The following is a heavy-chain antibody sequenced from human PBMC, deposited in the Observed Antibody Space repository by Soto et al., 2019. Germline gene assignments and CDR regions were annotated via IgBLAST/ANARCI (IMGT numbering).Heavy chain of an antibody. CDR3: ARDGDVNTGFGKDY. CDR2: IWHDGGNK. CDR1: GFTFSSYG. V-gene: IGHV3-33*01. Sequence: QVQLVESGGGVVQPGRSLRLSCAASGFTFSSYGMHWVRQAPGKGLEWVAFIWHDGGNKFYAESAKGRFTISRDNSKNTLYLQMTSLSAEDTAMYYCARDGDVNTGFGKDYWGQGTLVTVSS. J-gene: IGHJ4*02. D-gene: IGHD3-16*01.